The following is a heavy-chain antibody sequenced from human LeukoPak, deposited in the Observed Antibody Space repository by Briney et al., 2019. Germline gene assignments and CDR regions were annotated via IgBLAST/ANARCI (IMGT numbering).Heavy chain of an antibody. V-gene: IGHV3-11*01. D-gene: IGHD1-14*01. CDR1: GFTFSDYY. CDR2: ISSSGSTI. J-gene: IGHJ4*02. CDR3: AKEPGIGLSDY. Sequence: GGSLRLSCAASGFTFSDYYMSWIRQAPGKGLEWVSYISSSGSTIYYADSVKGRFTISRDNSKNTLYLQMNSLRAEDTAVYYCAKEPGIGLSDYWGQGTLVTVSS.